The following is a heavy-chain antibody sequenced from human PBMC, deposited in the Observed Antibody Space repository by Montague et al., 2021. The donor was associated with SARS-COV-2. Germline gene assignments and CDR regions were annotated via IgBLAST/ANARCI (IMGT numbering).Heavy chain of an antibody. V-gene: IGHV4-39*01. J-gene: IGHJ5*02. CDR1: GGSISNSSYY. CDR2: IYYSGST. D-gene: IGHD2-2*01. Sequence: SETLSLTCTVSGGSISNSSYYWGWLRQTPGKGLEWIGSIYYSGSTYYNPSLKSRVTISVDTSKNQFSLKLSSVTAADTAVYYCARQGDQLLLEYWFDPWGQGTLVTVSS. CDR3: ARQGDQLLLEYWFDP.